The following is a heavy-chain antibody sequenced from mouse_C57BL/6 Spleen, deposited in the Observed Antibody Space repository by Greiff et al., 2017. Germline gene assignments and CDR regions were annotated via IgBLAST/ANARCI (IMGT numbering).Heavy chain of an antibody. CDR2: FYPGSGSI. J-gene: IGHJ4*01. CDR3: ARHEESYYYGSRDYAMDY. D-gene: IGHD1-1*01. CDR1: GYTFTEYT. V-gene: IGHV1-62-2*01. Sequence: QVQLKESGAELVKPGASVKLSCKASGYTFTEYTIHWVKQRSGQGLEWIGWFYPGSGSIKYNEKFKDKATLTADKSSSTVYMELSRLTSEDSAVYFCARHEESYYYGSRDYAMDYWGQGTSVTVSS.